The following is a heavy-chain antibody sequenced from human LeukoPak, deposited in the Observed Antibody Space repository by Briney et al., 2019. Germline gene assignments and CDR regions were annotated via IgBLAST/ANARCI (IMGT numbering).Heavy chain of an antibody. CDR1: GFTFSSYG. Sequence: GGALRLSCAASGFTFSSYGMSWVRQAPGKGLEWVSGISGSGAGTHYADSVKGRFTISRDNSENTLYLQMNSLRAEDTAVYYCAKVGTTVNYYYYYMDVWGKGTTVTVSS. CDR2: ISGSGAGT. CDR3: AKVGTTVNYYYYYMDV. V-gene: IGHV3-23*01. J-gene: IGHJ6*03. D-gene: IGHD4-17*01.